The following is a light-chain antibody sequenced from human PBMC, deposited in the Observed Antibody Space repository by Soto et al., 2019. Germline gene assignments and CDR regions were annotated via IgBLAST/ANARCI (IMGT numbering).Light chain of an antibody. Sequence: EIVMTQSPATLSVSPGERATLSCRASQSVRSNLAWYQQKPGQAPRLLIYGASTRATGLPARFSGRGSGTEFTLTISSLQSEDFAVYYCQQYNNWPQTFGQGTKVEIK. CDR2: GAS. CDR1: QSVRSN. V-gene: IGKV3-15*01. J-gene: IGKJ1*01. CDR3: QQYNNWPQT.